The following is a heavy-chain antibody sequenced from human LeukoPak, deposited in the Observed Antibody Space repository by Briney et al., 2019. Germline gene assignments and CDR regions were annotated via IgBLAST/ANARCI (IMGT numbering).Heavy chain of an antibody. CDR1: GFTFSSYG. D-gene: IGHD2-15*01. CDR3: AKVDIVVVVGDAFDI. Sequence: SGGSLRLSCAASGFTFSSYGMHWVRQAPGKGLEWVAVISYDGSNKYYADSVKGRFTISRDNSKNTLYLRMNSLRAEDTAVYYCAKVDIVVVVGDAFDIWGQGTMVTVSS. CDR2: ISYDGSNK. J-gene: IGHJ3*02. V-gene: IGHV3-30*18.